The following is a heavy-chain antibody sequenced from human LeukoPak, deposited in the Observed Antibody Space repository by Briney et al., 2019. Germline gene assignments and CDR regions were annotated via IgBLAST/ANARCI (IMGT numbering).Heavy chain of an antibody. V-gene: IGHV3-23*01. CDR3: VKGHTDYYFTIDS. J-gene: IGHJ4*02. CDR1: GYSFTAYG. Sequence: PGGSLRLSCAASGYSFTAYGMGWVRQAPGKGPEWVAAISFNTHYPDSAKGRFTISRDNSKNTLYLQMNNLRAEDTAVYYCVKGHTDYYFTIDSWGQGTLVTVSS. CDR2: ISFNT. D-gene: IGHD2/OR15-2a*01.